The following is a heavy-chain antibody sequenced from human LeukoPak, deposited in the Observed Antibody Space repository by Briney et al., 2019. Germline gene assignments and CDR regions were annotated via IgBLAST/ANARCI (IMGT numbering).Heavy chain of an antibody. J-gene: IGHJ4*02. CDR2: IYHSGST. D-gene: IGHD3-22*01. CDR3: ARGYHDFSGYWLSYFDY. Sequence: SETLSLTCSVSGDSISSYYWTWIRQPPGKGLEWIGYIYHSGSTNYNPSLKSRVTISIDTSKNQFSLKLSSVTAADTAAYYCARGYHDFSGYWLSYFDYWGQGTLVTVSS. CDR1: GDSISSYY. V-gene: IGHV4-59*01.